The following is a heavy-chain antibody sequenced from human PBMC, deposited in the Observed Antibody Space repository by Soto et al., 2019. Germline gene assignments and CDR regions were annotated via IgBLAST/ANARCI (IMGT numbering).Heavy chain of an antibody. Sequence: QVHLQESGPGLVKPSETLSLTCTVSSGSISGYYWSWIRQPPGKGLECIGYISYIGNTHYNHALMSRVTISIDTSKNQFSLKVTSVTAADTAVYYCARCDFGDYRGLDYWGQGNLVTVSS. D-gene: IGHD4-17*01. CDR1: SGSISGYY. J-gene: IGHJ4*02. CDR2: ISYIGNT. V-gene: IGHV4-59*08. CDR3: ARCDFGDYRGLDY.